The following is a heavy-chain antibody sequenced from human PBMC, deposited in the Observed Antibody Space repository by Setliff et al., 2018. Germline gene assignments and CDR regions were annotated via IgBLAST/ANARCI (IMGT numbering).Heavy chain of an antibody. CDR3: ARGGTFRYFDY. Sequence: PSETLSLPCTVSGGSISTYYWSWIRQPPGKGLEWIGYVYYSGIANYSPSLKSRLTITVDTSKNQFSLKLRSVTAADTAVYYCARGGTFRYFDYWGQGTPVTVSS. CDR2: VYYSGIA. CDR1: GGSISTYY. J-gene: IGHJ4*02. D-gene: IGHD5-12*01. V-gene: IGHV4-59*01.